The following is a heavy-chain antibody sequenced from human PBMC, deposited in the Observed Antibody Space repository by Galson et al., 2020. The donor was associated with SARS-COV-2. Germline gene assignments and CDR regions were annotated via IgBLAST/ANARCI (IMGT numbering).Heavy chain of an antibody. J-gene: IGHJ3*02. CDR2: IPYDGRNK. CDR1: GFTFRSYA. D-gene: IGHD1-26*01. V-gene: IGHV3-30-3*01. Sequence: QLGESLKISCAASGFTFRSYAMHWVRQAPGKGLEWVAVIPYDGRNKYYADSVKGRFTISSDNSKNTLYLQMNSLRAEDTAVYYCASPGGGSYYTAFDIWGQETMVTVSS. CDR3: ASPGGGSYYTAFDI.